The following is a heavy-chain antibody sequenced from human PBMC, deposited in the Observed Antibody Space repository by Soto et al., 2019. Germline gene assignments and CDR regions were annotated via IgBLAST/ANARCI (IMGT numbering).Heavy chain of an antibody. J-gene: IGHJ3*02. Sequence: GSKRLSCAAAGFNISNYGRSWVRQAPGKGLEWVANINQDGSQKYYVDSVKGRFTISRDNAKNSLYLQMNSLRAEDTAVYYCAKIPHSSSWYLDAFDIWGQGTMVTVSS. V-gene: IGHV3-7*05. CDR1: GFNISNYG. CDR3: AKIPHSSSWYLDAFDI. D-gene: IGHD6-13*01. CDR2: INQDGSQK.